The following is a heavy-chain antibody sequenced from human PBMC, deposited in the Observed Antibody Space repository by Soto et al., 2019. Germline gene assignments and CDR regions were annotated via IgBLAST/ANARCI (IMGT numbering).Heavy chain of an antibody. Sequence: GESLKISCAASGFTFSSYAMSWVRQAPGKGLEWVSAISGSGGSTYYADSVKGRFTISRDNSKNTLYLQMNSLRAEDTAVYYCAKGINQWLVHGDAFDIWGQGTMVTVSS. CDR1: GFTFSSYA. CDR3: AKGINQWLVHGDAFDI. V-gene: IGHV3-23*01. D-gene: IGHD6-19*01. CDR2: ISGSGGST. J-gene: IGHJ3*02.